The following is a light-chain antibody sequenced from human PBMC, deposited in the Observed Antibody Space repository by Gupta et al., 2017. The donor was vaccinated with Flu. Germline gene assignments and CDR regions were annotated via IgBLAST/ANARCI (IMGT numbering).Light chain of an antibody. Sequence: FLAQSPGTLSLSPGERVTLSCRAGETINRNHLAWYQQKPGQAPRLLMYGTSNRAPGIPDRFSGGGSGTDFTLTINRLEPEDSAVFYCHHYGTSPYTFGQGTKLEI. J-gene: IGKJ2*01. CDR1: ETINRNH. CDR2: GTS. CDR3: HHYGTSPYT. V-gene: IGKV3-20*01.